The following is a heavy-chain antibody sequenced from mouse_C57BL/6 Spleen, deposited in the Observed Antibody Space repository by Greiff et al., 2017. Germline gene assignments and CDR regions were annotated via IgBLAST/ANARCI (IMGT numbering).Heavy chain of an antibody. CDR3: ARKVYYGSCPYWYFDV. CDR2: IDPSDSYP. D-gene: IGHD1-1*01. CDR1: GYTFTSYW. J-gene: IGHJ1*03. Sequence: QVQLQQPGAELVMPGASVKLSCKASGYTFTSYWLHWVKQRPGQGLEWIGEIDPSDSYPNYNQKFKGKSTLTVDKSSSTAYMQLSSLASEASAVYYCARKVYYGSCPYWYFDVWGTGTTVTVSS. V-gene: IGHV1-69*01.